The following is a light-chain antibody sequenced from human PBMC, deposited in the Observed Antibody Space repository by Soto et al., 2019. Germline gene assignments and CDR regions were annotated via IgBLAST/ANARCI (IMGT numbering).Light chain of an antibody. CDR3: QQLGNWPRVT. V-gene: IGKV3-11*01. J-gene: IGKJ3*01. CDR1: QSVSRN. Sequence: EIVLTQSPATLSLSPGESATLSCRASQSVSRNLAWYQQKPGQAPRLLIYGASNRATGIPARFSGSGSGTDFALTISRLEPEDFAVYYCQQLGNWPRVTVGRGTKEDIK. CDR2: GAS.